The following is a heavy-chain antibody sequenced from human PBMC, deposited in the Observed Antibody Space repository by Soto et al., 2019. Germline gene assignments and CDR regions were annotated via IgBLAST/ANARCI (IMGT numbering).Heavy chain of an antibody. CDR3: AGGYCSGGSCKGGYYYYYYMDV. V-gene: IGHV1-69*02. J-gene: IGHJ6*03. D-gene: IGHD2-15*01. CDR2: IIPILGIA. Sequence: ASVKVSCKASGGTFSSYTISWVRQAPGQGLEWMGRIIPILGIANYAQKFQGRVTITADKSTSTAYMELSSLRSEDTAVYYCAGGYCSGGSCKGGYYYYYYMDVWGKGTTVTVSS. CDR1: GGTFSSYT.